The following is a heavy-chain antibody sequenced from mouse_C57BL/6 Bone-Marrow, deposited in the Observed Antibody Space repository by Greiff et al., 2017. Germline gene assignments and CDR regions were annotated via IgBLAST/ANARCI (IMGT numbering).Heavy chain of an antibody. V-gene: IGHV3-6*01. CDR2: ISYDGSN. J-gene: IGHJ4*01. CDR3: AREGAIVTPSYYAMDY. CDR1: GYSITSGYY. Sequence: EVQLQQSGPGLVKPSQSLSLTCSVTGYSITSGYYWNWIRQFPGNKLEWMGYISYDGSNNYNPSLKNRISITRDTSKNQFFLKLNSVTTEDTATYYCAREGAIVTPSYYAMDYWGQGTSVTVSS. D-gene: IGHD2-5*01.